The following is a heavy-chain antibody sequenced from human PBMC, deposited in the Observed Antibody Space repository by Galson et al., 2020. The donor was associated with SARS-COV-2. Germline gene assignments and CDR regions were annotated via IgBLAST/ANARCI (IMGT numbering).Heavy chain of an antibody. CDR2: IHGDGRTT. V-gene: IGHV3-74*01. D-gene: IGHD5-18*01. CDR1: GFTFNSLW. CDR3: ARGGYGAVDY. Sequence: GSLRLSCAASGFTFNSLWMHWVRQSPGKGLVWVSEIHGDGRTTNYADTVKGRFTISRDNAKNTLFLQMNSLRDEDAGVYYCARGGYGAVDYWGQGTLVTVSS. J-gene: IGHJ4*02.